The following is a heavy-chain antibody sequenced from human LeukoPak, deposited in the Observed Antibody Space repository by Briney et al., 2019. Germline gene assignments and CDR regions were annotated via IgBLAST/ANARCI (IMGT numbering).Heavy chain of an antibody. Sequence: GESLKISCKGSGYSFTSYWIGWVRQMPGKGLEWMGIIYPGDSDTRYSPSFQGQVTISADKSISTAYLQWSSLKASDTAMYYCARSRITMVRGVIIPYNFDYWGQGTLVTVSS. V-gene: IGHV5-51*01. CDR2: IYPGDSDT. CDR1: GYSFTSYW. D-gene: IGHD3-10*01. J-gene: IGHJ4*02. CDR3: ARSRITMVRGVIIPYNFDY.